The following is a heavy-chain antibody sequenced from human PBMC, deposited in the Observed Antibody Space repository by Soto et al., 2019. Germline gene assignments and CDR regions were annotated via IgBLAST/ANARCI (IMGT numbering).Heavy chain of an antibody. J-gene: IGHJ4*02. D-gene: IGHD1-26*01. CDR1: GFTVSSNY. Sequence: PGGSLRLSCAASGFTVSSNYMSWVRQAPGKGLEWVSVIYSGGSTYCADSVKGRFTISRDNSKNTLYLQMNSLRAEDTAVYYCARDRSGSLDYWGQGTLVTVSS. CDR2: IYSGGST. CDR3: ARDRSGSLDY. V-gene: IGHV3-53*01.